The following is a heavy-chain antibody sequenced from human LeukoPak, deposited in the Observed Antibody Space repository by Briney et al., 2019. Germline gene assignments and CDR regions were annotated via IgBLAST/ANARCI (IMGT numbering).Heavy chain of an antibody. Sequence: GGSLRLSCAASGFTFSSYWMHWVRQAPGKGLVWVSRVNSDGSSTSYADSVKGRFTISRDNSKNTLYLQMNSLRAEDTAVYYCANPFNDYGDYVDAFDIWGQGTMVTISS. D-gene: IGHD4-17*01. V-gene: IGHV3-74*01. CDR3: ANPFNDYGDYVDAFDI. CDR1: GFTFSSYW. CDR2: VNSDGSST. J-gene: IGHJ3*02.